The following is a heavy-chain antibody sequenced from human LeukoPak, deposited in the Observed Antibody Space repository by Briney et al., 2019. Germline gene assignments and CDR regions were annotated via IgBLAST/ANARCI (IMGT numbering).Heavy chain of an antibody. J-gene: IGHJ4*01. V-gene: IGHV3-30*04. CDR2: ASGDGIHK. Sequence: PGRSLRLSWATSGFSFTAYTIHWVRQAPGEGPEWVALASGDGIHKQYAASVQGRFTISRDNSESTVYLEMNSLKDGDTGIYYCARAVSSSWYAAYWGYGTRVTVSS. CDR3: ARAVSSSWYAAY. CDR1: GFSFTAYT. D-gene: IGHD6-13*01.